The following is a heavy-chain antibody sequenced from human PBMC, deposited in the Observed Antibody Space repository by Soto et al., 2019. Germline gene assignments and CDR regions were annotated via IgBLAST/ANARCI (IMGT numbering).Heavy chain of an antibody. J-gene: IGHJ4*02. CDR3: VQTTGWPGFDF. CDR1: GFPSGRNT. CDR2: IYGGGTT. Sequence: EVQLVESGGGLIQPGGSLRLSFEASGFPSGRNTIPWVRQAPGKGLEWVSVIYGGGTTYYADSVKGRFTISRDTSKNTLYLQMNSLRAEDTAVYYCVQTTGWPGFDFWGQGTLVTVSS. V-gene: IGHV3-53*01. D-gene: IGHD6-19*01.